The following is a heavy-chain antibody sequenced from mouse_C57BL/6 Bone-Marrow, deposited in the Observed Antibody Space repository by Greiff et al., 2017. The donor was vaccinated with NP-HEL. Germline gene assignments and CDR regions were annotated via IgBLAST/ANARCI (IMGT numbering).Heavy chain of an antibody. CDR3: ARDAGGTPRYWYFDV. V-gene: IGHV7-1*01. CDR1: GFTFSDFY. CDR2: SRNKANDYTT. J-gene: IGHJ1*03. D-gene: IGHD1-1*01. Sequence: EVKLMESGGGLVQSGRSLRLSCATSGFTFSDFYMEWVRQAPGKGLEWIAASRNKANDYTTEYSASVKGRFIVSRDTSQSILYLQMNALRAEDTAIYYCARDAGGTPRYWYFDVWGTGTTVTVSS.